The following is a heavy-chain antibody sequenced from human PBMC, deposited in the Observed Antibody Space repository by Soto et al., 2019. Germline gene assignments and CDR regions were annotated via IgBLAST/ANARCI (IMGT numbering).Heavy chain of an antibody. CDR2: TYYRSKWYN. J-gene: IGHJ4*02. Sequence: SQTLSLTCAISGDSISSNSAAWNWIRQPPSRGLEWLGRTYYRSKWYNDYAVSVRSRITIKPDTSKNQFSLQVNSVTPEDTAVYYCARGGLLEPFDHWGQGTLVTVSS. CDR3: ARGGLLEPFDH. CDR1: GDSISSNSAA. V-gene: IGHV6-1*01. D-gene: IGHD1-1*01.